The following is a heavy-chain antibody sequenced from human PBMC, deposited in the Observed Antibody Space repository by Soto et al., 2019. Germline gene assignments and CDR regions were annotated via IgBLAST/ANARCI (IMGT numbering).Heavy chain of an antibody. CDR2: ISGGGSTT. V-gene: IGHV3-23*01. CDR1: GFTFSSRA. J-gene: IGHJ4*01. D-gene: IGHD6-19*01. CDR3: AKRAGTSGGYFDL. Sequence: PVGSLRLSCAASGFTFSSRAMTWVRQAPGKGLEWVSVISGGGSTTYYADSVKGRFTTSRDNSKNTLYLQMGSLRAEDTAVYYCAKRAGTSGGYFDLWGHGTLVNVSS.